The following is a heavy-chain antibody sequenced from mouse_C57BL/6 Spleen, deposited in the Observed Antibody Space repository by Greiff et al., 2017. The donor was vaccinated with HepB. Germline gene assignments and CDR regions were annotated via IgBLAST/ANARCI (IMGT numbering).Heavy chain of an antibody. J-gene: IGHJ4*01. CDR2: ISDGGSYT. Sequence: EVMLVESGGGLVKPGGSLKLSCAASGFTFSSYAMSWVRQTPEKRLEWVATISDGGSYTYYPDNVKGRFTISRDNAKNNLYLQMSHLKSEDTAMYYCARDYDYDAGYYAMDYWGQGTSVTVSS. D-gene: IGHD2-4*01. CDR3: ARDYDYDAGYYAMDY. CDR1: GFTFSSYA. V-gene: IGHV5-4*01.